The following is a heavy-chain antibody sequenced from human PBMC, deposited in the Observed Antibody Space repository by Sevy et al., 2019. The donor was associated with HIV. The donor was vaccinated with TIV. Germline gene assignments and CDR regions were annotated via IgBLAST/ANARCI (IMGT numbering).Heavy chain of an antibody. J-gene: IGHJ6*02. Sequence: GGLRLSCAASGFTFSSYWMSWVRQAPGKGLEWVANIKQDGSEKYYVDSVKGRFTISRDNAKNSLYLQMNSLRAEDTAVYYCARNQGEAAAGTRYYYYYGMDVWGQGTTVTVSS. V-gene: IGHV3-7*01. CDR3: ARNQGEAAAGTRYYYYYGMDV. D-gene: IGHD6-13*01. CDR1: GFTFSSYW. CDR2: IKQDGSEK.